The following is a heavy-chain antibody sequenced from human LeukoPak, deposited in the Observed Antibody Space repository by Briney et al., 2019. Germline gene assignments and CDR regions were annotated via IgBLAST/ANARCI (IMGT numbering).Heavy chain of an antibody. CDR3: ARGAAADHYYYYYYMDV. J-gene: IGHJ6*03. CDR1: GFTFSSYS. V-gene: IGHV3-48*01. D-gene: IGHD6-13*01. CDR2: ISSSSTI. Sequence: GGSLRLSCAASGFTFSSYSMIWVRQAPGKGLEWVSYISSSSTIYYADSVKGRFTISRDNAKKSLYLQMNSLRAEDTAVYYCARGAAADHYYYYYYMDVWGKGTTVTVSS.